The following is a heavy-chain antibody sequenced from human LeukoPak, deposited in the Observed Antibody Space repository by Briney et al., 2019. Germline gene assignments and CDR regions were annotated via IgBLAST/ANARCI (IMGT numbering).Heavy chain of an antibody. D-gene: IGHD6-19*01. Sequence: KSGGSLRLSCAASGFTFSDDSMTWMRQAPGKGLEWVSYISSNGNIIKYADSVKGRFVISRDNARKSLYLEMDSLRADDTAVYYCAISLSSGWYNPPDYWGQGTLVTVSS. CDR1: GFTFSDDS. CDR3: AISLSSGWYNPPDY. CDR2: ISSNGNII. J-gene: IGHJ4*02. V-gene: IGHV3-11*04.